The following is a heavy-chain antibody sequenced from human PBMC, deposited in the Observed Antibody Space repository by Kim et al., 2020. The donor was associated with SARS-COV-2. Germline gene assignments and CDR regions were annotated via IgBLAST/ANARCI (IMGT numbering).Heavy chain of an antibody. Sequence: ASVKVSCKASGYTFTSYYMHWVRQAPGQGLEWMGIINPSGGSTSYAQKFQGRVTMTRDTSTNTVYMELSSLRSEDTAVYYCARDQVIVVVPAAIEFDYWGQGTLVTVSS. CDR3: ARDQVIVVVPAAIEFDY. CDR2: INPSGGST. J-gene: IGHJ4*02. V-gene: IGHV1-46*01. CDR1: GYTFTSYY. D-gene: IGHD2-2*02.